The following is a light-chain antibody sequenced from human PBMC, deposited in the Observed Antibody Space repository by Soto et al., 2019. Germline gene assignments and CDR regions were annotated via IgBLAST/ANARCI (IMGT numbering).Light chain of an antibody. J-gene: IGKJ1*01. V-gene: IGKV3-20*01. Sequence: IVMTQAPATLSVSPGETASLSCRASQSVSSSHLAWYQQKPGQAPRLLIYGASSRATGIPDRFSGSGSGTAFTLTISRLEPEDFAVYYCQKYGRSRWTFGQGTKVDI. CDR3: QKYGRSRWT. CDR2: GAS. CDR1: QSVSSSH.